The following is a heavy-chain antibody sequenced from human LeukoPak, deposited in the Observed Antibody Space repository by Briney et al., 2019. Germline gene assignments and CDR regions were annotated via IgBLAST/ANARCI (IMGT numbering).Heavy chain of an antibody. CDR1: GGSISSSNYY. J-gene: IGHJ3*01. CDR3: ASLPVDTATLYAFDF. CDR2: MYYSGST. D-gene: IGHD5-18*01. V-gene: IGHV4-39*07. Sequence: PSETLSLTCTVSGGSISSSNYYWGWIRQPPGKGLEWIGSMYYSGSTYYNPSLKSRVTISVDTSKNQFSLKLSSMTAADTAVYYCASLPVDTATLYAFDFWGHGTTVTVSS.